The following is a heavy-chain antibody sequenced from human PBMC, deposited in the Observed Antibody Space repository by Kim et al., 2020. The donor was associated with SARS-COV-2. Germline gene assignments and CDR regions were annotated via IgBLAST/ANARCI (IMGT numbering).Heavy chain of an antibody. CDR3: ANHYDILTGYSPNWFDP. D-gene: IGHD3-9*01. Sequence: GGSLRLSCAASGFTFSSYAMSWVRQAPGKGLEWVSAISGSGGSTYYADSVKGRFTISRDNSKNTLYLQMNSLRAEDTAVYYCANHYDILTGYSPNWFDPWGQGTLVTVSS. CDR2: ISGSGGST. CDR1: GFTFSSYA. J-gene: IGHJ5*02. V-gene: IGHV3-23*01.